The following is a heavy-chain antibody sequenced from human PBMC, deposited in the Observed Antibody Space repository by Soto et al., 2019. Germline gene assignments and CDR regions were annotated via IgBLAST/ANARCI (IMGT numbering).Heavy chain of an antibody. D-gene: IGHD3-22*01. CDR2: ISSSSSYI. J-gene: IGHJ6*02. V-gene: IGHV3-21*01. Sequence: GSLRLSCAASGFTFSSYSMNWVRQAPGKGLEWVSSISSSSSYIYYADSVKGRFTISRDNAKNSLYLQMNSLRAEDTAVYYCARDLLAPRRLLTGYYYGMDVWGQGTTVTVSS. CDR1: GFTFSSYS. CDR3: ARDLLAPRRLLTGYYYGMDV.